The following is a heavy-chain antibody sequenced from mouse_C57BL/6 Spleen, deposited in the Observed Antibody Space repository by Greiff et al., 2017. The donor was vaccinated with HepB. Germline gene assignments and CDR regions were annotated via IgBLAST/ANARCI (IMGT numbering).Heavy chain of an antibody. CDR1: GFTFSSYA. V-gene: IGHV5-4*01. J-gene: IGHJ2*01. CDR3: AREGLGRGDYFDY. Sequence: EVQLVESGGGLVKPGGSLKLSCAASGFTFSSYAMSWVRQTPEKRLEWVATISDGGSYTYYPDNVKGRFTISRDNAKNNLYLQMSHLKSEDTAMYYCAREGLGRGDYFDYWGQGTTLTVSS. D-gene: IGHD4-1*01. CDR2: ISDGGSYT.